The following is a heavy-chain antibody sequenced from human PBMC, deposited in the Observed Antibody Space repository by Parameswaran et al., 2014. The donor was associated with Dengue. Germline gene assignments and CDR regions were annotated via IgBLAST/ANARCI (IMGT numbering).Heavy chain of an antibody. CDR3: ARAPRNDYVWGSYRRYYYFDY. CDR1: AISSA. D-gene: IGHD3-16*02. Sequence: AISSARWIRQPPGKGLEWIGYIYYSGSTNYNPSLKSRVTISVDTSKNQFSLKLSSVTAADTAVYYCARAPRNDYVWGSYRRYYYFDYWGQGTLVTVSS. V-gene: IGHV4-59*01. J-gene: IGHJ4*02. CDR2: IYYSGST.